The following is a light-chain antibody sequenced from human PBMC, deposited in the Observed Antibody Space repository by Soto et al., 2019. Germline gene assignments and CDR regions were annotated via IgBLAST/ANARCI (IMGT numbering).Light chain of an antibody. Sequence: QSVLTEPPSVSGSPGQSVTISCTGTSTDFVSYNRVSWYQHPPGTAPKLIIYEASNRTSGVPDRFSGSKSGNTASLTISGLQAADEADYYCTLYTSENTYVFGTGTKVTVL. CDR3: TLYTSENTYV. CDR1: STDFVSYNR. J-gene: IGLJ1*01. V-gene: IGLV2-18*01. CDR2: EAS.